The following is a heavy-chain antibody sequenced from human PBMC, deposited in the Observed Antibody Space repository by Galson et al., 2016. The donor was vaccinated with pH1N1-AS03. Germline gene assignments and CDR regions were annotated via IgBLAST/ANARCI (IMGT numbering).Heavy chain of an antibody. CDR1: GFTFNKYV. D-gene: IGHD6-19*01. CDR3: VKDLTGWGAFDF. Sequence: SLRLSCAGSGFTFNKYVMHWVRQAPGKGLEYVSGVYPNGVSPHYADSVKDRVTISRDNSKNTLSLKMSSLTTEDTAVYYCVKDLTGWGAFDFWGQGTMVTVS. J-gene: IGHJ3*01. V-gene: IGHV3-64D*06. CDR2: VYPNGVSP.